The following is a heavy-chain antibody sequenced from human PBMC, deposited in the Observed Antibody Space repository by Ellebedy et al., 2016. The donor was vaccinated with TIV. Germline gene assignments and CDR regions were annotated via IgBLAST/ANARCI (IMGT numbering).Heavy chain of an antibody. CDR2: IWYDGSNK. CDR1: GFTFSSYD. CDR3: ARGSTTSKY. Sequence: PGGSLRLSCAASGFTFSSYDMHGVRQAPGKGLEWVAVIWYDGSNKDYADSVKGRFTISRDNSKNTLDLQMTSLRAEATAVYYCARGSTTSKYWGQGTLVTVSS. J-gene: IGHJ4*02. D-gene: IGHD4-17*01. V-gene: IGHV3-33*01.